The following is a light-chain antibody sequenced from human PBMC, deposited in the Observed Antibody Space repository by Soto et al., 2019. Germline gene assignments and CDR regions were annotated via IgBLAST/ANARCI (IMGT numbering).Light chain of an antibody. J-gene: IGKJ5*01. CDR2: GAS. V-gene: IGKV3-20*01. Sequence: EIVWTQSPGTLALSPGERASISCRASESASSSALAWSQEKPCQAPRLIMHGASTRATGIPDRFSGSGSGADFTHTISRVEPQDFAVYYCQHYGTSPQVTVGQGTRLEIK. CDR1: ESASSSA. CDR3: QHYGTSPQVT.